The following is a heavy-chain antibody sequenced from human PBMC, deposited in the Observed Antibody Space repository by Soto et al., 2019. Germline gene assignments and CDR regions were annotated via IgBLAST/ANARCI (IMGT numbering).Heavy chain of an antibody. CDR3: ARGDIVVVPAAIGVDYYYYGMDV. CDR1: GYTFTNYA. Sequence: QVQLVQSGAEVKKPGASVKVSCKASGYTFTNYAIHWVRQAPGQRLEWMGWINAGNGNTRYSQKFQGRVTITRDTSASTAYMELSSLRSEDTAMYYCARGDIVVVPAAIGVDYYYYGMDVWGQGTTVTVSS. J-gene: IGHJ6*02. V-gene: IGHV1-3*01. CDR2: INAGNGNT. D-gene: IGHD2-2*02.